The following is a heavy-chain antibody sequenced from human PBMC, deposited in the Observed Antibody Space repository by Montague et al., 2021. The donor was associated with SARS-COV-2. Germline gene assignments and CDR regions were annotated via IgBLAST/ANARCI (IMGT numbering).Heavy chain of an antibody. V-gene: IGHV4-39*07. CDR2: IYYSGST. CDR1: GGSISSSSYH. D-gene: IGHD3-22*01. CDR3: AREGGWLSRGSYYFDY. Sequence: SETLSLTCTVSGGSISSSSYHWGWIRQPPGKGLEWIGGIYYSGSTYYXPSLKSRVTISVDTSKNQFSLKLSSVTAADTAVYYCAREGGWLSRGSYYFDYWGQGTLVTVSS. J-gene: IGHJ4*02.